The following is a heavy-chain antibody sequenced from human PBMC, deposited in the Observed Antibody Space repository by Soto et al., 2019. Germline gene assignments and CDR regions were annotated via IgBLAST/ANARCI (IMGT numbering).Heavy chain of an antibody. Sequence: GESLKISCKGSGYNFAGYWISWVRQMPGKGLELMGIIYPSDSDTRYRPSFQGQVTISADKSISSAYLQWSSLRASDTAMYYRARGVVSTRTFDYWGQGTPVTVSS. V-gene: IGHV5-51*01. CDR3: ARGVVSTRTFDY. J-gene: IGHJ4*02. CDR2: IYPSDSDT. CDR1: GYNFAGYW. D-gene: IGHD3-22*01.